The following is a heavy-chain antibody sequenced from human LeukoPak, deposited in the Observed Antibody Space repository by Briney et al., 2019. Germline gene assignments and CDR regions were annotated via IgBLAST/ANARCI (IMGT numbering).Heavy chain of an antibody. V-gene: IGHV3-23*01. Sequence: GGSLRLSCAASGFTFDDYAMSWVRQAPGKGLEWVSAMSGSGGSTYYADSVKGRFTISRDNSKNTLFLQMNSLRAEDTAVYYCAKGDFWSGYSSPGYYYYMDVWGKGTTVTVSS. J-gene: IGHJ6*03. CDR1: GFTFDDYA. CDR3: AKGDFWSGYSSPGYYYYMDV. D-gene: IGHD3-3*01. CDR2: MSGSGGST.